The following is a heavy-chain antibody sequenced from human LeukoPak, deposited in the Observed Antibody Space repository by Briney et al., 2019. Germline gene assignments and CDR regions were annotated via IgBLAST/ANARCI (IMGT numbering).Heavy chain of an antibody. CDR1: GFTFSDFG. V-gene: IGHV3-30*02. CDR3: AREVGPLDY. Sequence: GGSLRLSCAASGFTFSDFGMHWVRQAPGKGLEWVAFIRYDGSNQYYADSVKGRFTISRDNSKNTLYLQMSLTTGDTAVYYCAREVGPLDYWGQGTLVTVSS. J-gene: IGHJ4*02. CDR2: IRYDGSNQ.